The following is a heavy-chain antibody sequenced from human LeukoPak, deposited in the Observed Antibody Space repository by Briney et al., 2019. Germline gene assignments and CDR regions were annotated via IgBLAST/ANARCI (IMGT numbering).Heavy chain of an antibody. D-gene: IGHD3-22*01. CDR1: GGTFSSYA. CDR3: ARSVRGSSGNFDY. V-gene: IGHV1-69*01. CDR2: IIPIFGTA. Sequence: ASVKVSCKASGGTFSSYAISWVRQAPGQGLEWMGGIIPIFGTANYAQKFQGRVTITADESTSTAYMELSSLRSEDTAMYYCARSVRGSSGNFDYWGQGTLVTVSS. J-gene: IGHJ4*02.